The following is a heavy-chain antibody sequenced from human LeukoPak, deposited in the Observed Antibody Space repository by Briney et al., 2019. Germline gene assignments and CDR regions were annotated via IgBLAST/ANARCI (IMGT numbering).Heavy chain of an antibody. CDR2: INAGNGNT. Sequence: ASVKVSCKASGYTFTSYAMHWVRQAPGQRLEWMGWINAGNGNTKYSQKFQGRVTITADESTSTAYMELSSLRSEDTAVYYCATGPYYYDSSGYYYGFDYWGQGTLVTVSS. D-gene: IGHD3-22*01. CDR3: ATGPYYYDSSGYYYGFDY. V-gene: IGHV1-3*01. CDR1: GYTFTSYA. J-gene: IGHJ4*02.